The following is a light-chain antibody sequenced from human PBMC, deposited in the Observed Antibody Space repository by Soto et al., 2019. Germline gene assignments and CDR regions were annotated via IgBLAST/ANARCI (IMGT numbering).Light chain of an antibody. CDR3: QHYVTWPLA. CDR2: DTS. Sequence: VMTQSPATLSVSPGERATLSCRASRGIGSTLAWYQQKPGQTPRLLIYDTSTRATGVPGRFIGSRPGTEFTLTITSLQSEDFAIYYCQHYVTWPLAFGGGTRVENK. J-gene: IGKJ4*01. V-gene: IGKV3-15*01. CDR1: RGIGST.